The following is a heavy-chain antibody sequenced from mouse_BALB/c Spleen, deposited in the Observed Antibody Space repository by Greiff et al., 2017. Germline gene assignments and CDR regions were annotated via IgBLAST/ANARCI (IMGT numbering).Heavy chain of an antibody. CDR2: IRNKANGYTT. J-gene: IGHJ2*01. CDR3: ARTPSLDY. CDR1: GFTFTDYY. V-gene: IGHV7-3*02. Sequence: EVKVVESGGGLVQPGGSLRLSCATSGFTFTDYYMSWVRQPPGKALEWLGFIRNKANGYTTEYSASVKGRFTISRDNSQSILYLQMNTLRAEDSATYYCARTPSLDYWGQGTTLTVSS.